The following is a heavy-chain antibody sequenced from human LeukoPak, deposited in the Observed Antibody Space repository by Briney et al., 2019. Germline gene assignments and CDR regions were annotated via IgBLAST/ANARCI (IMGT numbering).Heavy chain of an antibody. CDR2: IYTSGST. J-gene: IGHJ4*02. CDR3: ARGSSSYGRFDY. Sequence: SETLSLTCTVSGVSISSYYWSWIRQPAGKGLEWIGRIYTSGSTNYNPSLKSRVTISVDTSKNQFSLKLSSVTAADTAVYYCARGSSSYGRFDYWGQGTLVTVSS. CDR1: GVSISSYY. V-gene: IGHV4-4*07. D-gene: IGHD5-18*01.